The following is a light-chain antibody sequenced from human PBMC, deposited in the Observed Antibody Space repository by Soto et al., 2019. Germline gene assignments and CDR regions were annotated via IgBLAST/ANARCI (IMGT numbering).Light chain of an antibody. J-gene: IGLJ2*01. CDR3: QAWDSSTRVV. V-gene: IGLV3-1*01. CDR2: QDS. Sequence: SYELTQPPSVSVSPGQTTSITCSGDKLGDKYACWYQQKPGQSPVLVIYQDSKRPSGIPERFSGSNSGSTATLTISGTQAMDEADYYCQAWDSSTRVVFGVGTTLTVL. CDR1: KLGDKY.